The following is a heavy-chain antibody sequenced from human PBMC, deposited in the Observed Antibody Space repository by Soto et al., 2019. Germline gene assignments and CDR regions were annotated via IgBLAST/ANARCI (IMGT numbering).Heavy chain of an antibody. CDR3: ARADYYDSSGFYYDC. J-gene: IGHJ4*02. Sequence: ASVKVSCKASVYIFTNHYIHWVRQAPGQGLEWMGIINPSGGSTNYLQKFQGRITMTRDTSTSTVYMELSSLRSEDTAVYFCARADYYDSSGFYYDCWGQGSLVTVSS. V-gene: IGHV1-46*01. CDR1: VYIFTNHY. D-gene: IGHD3-22*01. CDR2: INPSGGST.